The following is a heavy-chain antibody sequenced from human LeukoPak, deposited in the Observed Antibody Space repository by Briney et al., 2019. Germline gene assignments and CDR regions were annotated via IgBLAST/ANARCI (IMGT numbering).Heavy chain of an antibody. V-gene: IGHV4-39*07. D-gene: IGHD5-18*01. CDR3: ARRGYSYGLFDY. J-gene: IGHJ4*02. CDR1: GGSISSSSYY. Sequence: SETLSLTCIVSGGSISSSSYYWGWIRQPPGKGLEWIGSIYYSGSTYYNSSLKSRVTISIDTSKNQFSLKLSSVTAADTAVYYCARRGYSYGLFDYWGQGTLVTVSS. CDR2: IYYSGST.